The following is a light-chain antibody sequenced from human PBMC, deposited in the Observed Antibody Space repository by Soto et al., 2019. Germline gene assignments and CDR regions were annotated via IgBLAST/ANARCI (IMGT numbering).Light chain of an antibody. J-gene: IGKJ1*01. Sequence: IPMTQSPSSLSASIGDRVTITCRASQGIGVRLAWFQQKPGKAPQYLIQSASILQSGVPSRFSGSGSGTEFILTINSLQPEDVAIYYCQHYNSYSEAFGQGTKVELK. CDR1: QGIGVR. CDR2: SAS. CDR3: QHYNSYSEA. V-gene: IGKV1D-16*01.